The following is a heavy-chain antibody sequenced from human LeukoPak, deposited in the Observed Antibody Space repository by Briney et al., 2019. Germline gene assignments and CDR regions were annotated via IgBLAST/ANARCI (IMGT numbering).Heavy chain of an antibody. CDR1: GGSISSYY. Sequence: SETLSLTCTVSGGSISSYYWSWIRQTPGKGLEWIWYIYTSGSTNYNPSLKSRVTISVDTSKNQFSLKLSSVTAADTAVYYCARHGSHYYDSSGPALYWGQGTLVTVSS. CDR2: IYTSGST. V-gene: IGHV4-4*09. J-gene: IGHJ4*02. CDR3: ARHGSHYYDSSGPALY. D-gene: IGHD3-22*01.